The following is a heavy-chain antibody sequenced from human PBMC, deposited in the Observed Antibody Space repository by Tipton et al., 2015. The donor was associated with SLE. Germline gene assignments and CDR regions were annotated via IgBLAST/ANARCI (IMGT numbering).Heavy chain of an antibody. J-gene: IGHJ4*02. D-gene: IGHD2-8*01. Sequence: TLSLTCTVSGGSISSYYCSWIRQPPGKGLEWIGYIYYSGSTDYNPSLESRVTISVDTSQNQFSLKLSSVTAADTAVYYCARHNGVNLFDYWGQGTLVTVSS. V-gene: IGHV4-59*08. CDR3: ARHNGVNLFDY. CDR2: IYYSGST. CDR1: GGSISSYY.